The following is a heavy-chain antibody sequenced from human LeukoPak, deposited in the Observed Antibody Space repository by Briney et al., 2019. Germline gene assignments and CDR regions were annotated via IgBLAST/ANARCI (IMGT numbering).Heavy chain of an antibody. D-gene: IGHD3-9*01. J-gene: IGHJ4*02. CDR1: GGSFSGYY. Sequence: SETLSLTCAVYGGSFSGYYCSWIRQPPGKGLEWIGEINHSRSTNYNPSLKSRVTISVDTSKNQFSLKLSSVTAADTAVYYCARGGTELRYFDWAQYYFDYWGQGTLVTVSS. V-gene: IGHV4-34*01. CDR3: ARGGTELRYFDWAQYYFDY. CDR2: INHSRST.